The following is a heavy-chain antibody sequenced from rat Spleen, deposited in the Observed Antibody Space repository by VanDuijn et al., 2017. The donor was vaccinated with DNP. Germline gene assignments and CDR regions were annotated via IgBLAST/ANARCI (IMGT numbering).Heavy chain of an antibody. Sequence: EVQLVESGGGLVQPGRSLKLSCAASGFTFSNYDMAWVRQAPTKGLEWVASISTSGGSTYYRDSVKGRFTVSRDNAKSTLYLQMDSLRSEDTATYYCATRPMGGDYWGQGVMVTVSS. CDR2: ISTSGGST. D-gene: IGHD1-7*01. CDR3: ATRPMGGDY. CDR1: GFTFSNYD. J-gene: IGHJ2*01. V-gene: IGHV5-25*01.